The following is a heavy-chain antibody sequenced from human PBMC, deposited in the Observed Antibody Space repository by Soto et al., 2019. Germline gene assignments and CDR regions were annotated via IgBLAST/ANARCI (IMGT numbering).Heavy chain of an antibody. CDR2: ISSYNGNT. Sequence: GASVKVSCKASGYTFTSYGISCVRQAPGQVLEWMGWISSYNGNTNYAQKVQGRVTLTTDTSTSTTYMELRSLRSDDTAVYYCARGPRYCSTTTCFSGVTWFAPWGQGTLVTISS. D-gene: IGHD2-2*01. CDR1: GYTFTSYG. V-gene: IGHV1-18*04. CDR3: ARGPRYCSTTTCFSGVTWFAP. J-gene: IGHJ5*02.